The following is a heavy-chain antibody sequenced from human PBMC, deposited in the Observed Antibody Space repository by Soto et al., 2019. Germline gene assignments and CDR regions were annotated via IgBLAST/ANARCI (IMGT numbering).Heavy chain of an antibody. Sequence: QLQLQESGPGLVKPSETLSLTCTVSGGSISSSSYYWGWIRQPPGKGLEWIGSIYYSGSTYYNPYLKSRVTISVDTSKNQFSLKLSSVTAADTAVYYCARLTYSDYVDYWGQGTLVTVSS. CDR3: ARLTYSDYVDY. J-gene: IGHJ4*02. D-gene: IGHD2-21*01. V-gene: IGHV4-39*01. CDR1: GGSISSSSYY. CDR2: IYYSGST.